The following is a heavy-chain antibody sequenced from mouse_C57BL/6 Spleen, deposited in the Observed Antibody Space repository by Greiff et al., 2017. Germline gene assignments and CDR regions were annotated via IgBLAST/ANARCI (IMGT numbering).Heavy chain of an antibody. Sequence: QVQLQQSGPELVKPGASVKLSCKASGYTFTSYDINWVKQRPGQGLEWIGWIYPRDGSTKYNEKFKGKATLTADKSSSTAYMQLSSLTSEDSAVYFCARSVITTVGAHDYWGQGTTLTVSS. CDR3: ARSVITTVGAHDY. CDR2: IYPRDGST. CDR1: GYTFTSYD. J-gene: IGHJ2*01. V-gene: IGHV1-85*01. D-gene: IGHD1-1*01.